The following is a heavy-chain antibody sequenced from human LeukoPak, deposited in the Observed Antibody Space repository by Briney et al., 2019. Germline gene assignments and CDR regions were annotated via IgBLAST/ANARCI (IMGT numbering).Heavy chain of an antibody. D-gene: IGHD3-10*01. CDR2: IYYSGST. Sequence: KTSETLSLTCTVSGGSISSSSYYWGWIRQPPGKGLEWIGSIYYSGSTYYNPSLKSRVTISVDTSKNQFSLKLSSVTAADTAMYYCARDRRFGELLTIFDYWGQGTLVTVS. J-gene: IGHJ4*02. V-gene: IGHV4-39*07. CDR1: GGSISSSSYY. CDR3: ARDRRFGELLTIFDY.